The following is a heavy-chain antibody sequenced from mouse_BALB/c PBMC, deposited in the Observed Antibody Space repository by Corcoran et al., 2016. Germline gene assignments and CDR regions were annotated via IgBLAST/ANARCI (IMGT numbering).Heavy chain of an antibody. CDR2: INTYTGEP. CDR3: ARKKETGRYYAMDY. D-gene: IGHD4-1*01. Sequence: QIQLVQSGPELKKPGETVKISCKASGYTFTNYGMNWVKQAPGKGLKWMGWINTYTGEPTYADDFKGRFAFSLETSASTAYLQINNLKNEDTATYFCARKKETGRYYAMDYLGQGTSVTVSS. V-gene: IGHV9-3-1*01. J-gene: IGHJ4*01. CDR1: GYTFTNYG.